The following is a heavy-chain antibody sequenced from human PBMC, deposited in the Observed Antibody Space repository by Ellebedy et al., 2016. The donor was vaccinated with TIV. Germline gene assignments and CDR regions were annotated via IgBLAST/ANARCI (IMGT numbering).Heavy chain of an antibody. CDR1: GGTFSSYG. CDR3: ASPEADLAGLAVFEF. CDR2: VIPMFYKP. Sequence: AASVKVSCKASGGTFSSYGINWVRQAPGQGLEWMGPVIPMFYKPNYARNFQGRLTITAAESTSTAYMELRSLRSEDTALYYCASPEADLAGLAVFEFWGKGTLVTVSS. D-gene: IGHD1-14*01. V-gene: IGHV1-69*13. J-gene: IGHJ4*02.